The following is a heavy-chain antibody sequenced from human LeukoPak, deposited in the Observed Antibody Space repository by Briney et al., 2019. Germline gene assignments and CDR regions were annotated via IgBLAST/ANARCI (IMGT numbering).Heavy chain of an antibody. Sequence: GGPLSFSLEALGSPSVGFGWTWFGQAPGRGRFGVSRISSDGTNTYYADSVKGRFSISRDNAKNTLYLQMNSLRAEDTAMYYCARVYYYYYMDVWGRGTTVTVSS. CDR2: ISSDGTNT. CDR3: ARVYYYYYMDV. V-gene: IGHV3-74*01. J-gene: IGHJ6*03. CDR1: GSPSVGFG.